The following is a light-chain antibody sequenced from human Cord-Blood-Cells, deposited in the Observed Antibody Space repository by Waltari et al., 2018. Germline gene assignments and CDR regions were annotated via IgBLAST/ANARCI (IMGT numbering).Light chain of an antibody. CDR1: QSVSSY. CDR3: QQRSNWPPWT. Sequence: IVLTQSPATLSLSPGERATLSCRASQSVSSYLAWYQQKPCQAPRLLIYDASNRATGIPARFSGSGSGTDFTLTISSLEPEDFAVYYCQQRSNWPPWTFGQGTKVEIK. V-gene: IGKV3-11*01. CDR2: DAS. J-gene: IGKJ1*01.